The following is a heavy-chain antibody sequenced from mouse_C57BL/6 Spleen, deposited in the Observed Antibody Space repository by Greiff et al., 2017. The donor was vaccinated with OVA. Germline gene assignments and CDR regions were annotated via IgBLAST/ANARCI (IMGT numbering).Heavy chain of an antibody. CDR2: IWSGGST. J-gene: IGHJ2*01. CDR3: ARNDGYSYYFDY. Sequence: QVQLQQSGPGLVQPSQSLSITCTVSGFSLTSYGVHWVRQSPGKGLEWLGVIWSGGSTDYHAAFISRLSISKDNSKSQVFFKMNSLQADDTAIYYCARNDGYSYYFDYWGQGTTLTVSS. CDR1: GFSLTSYG. V-gene: IGHV2-2*01. D-gene: IGHD2-3*01.